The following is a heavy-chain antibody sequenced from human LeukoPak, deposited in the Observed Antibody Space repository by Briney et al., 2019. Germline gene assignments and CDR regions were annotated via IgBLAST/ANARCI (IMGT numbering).Heavy chain of an antibody. J-gene: IGHJ6*03. CDR2: ISGSGGST. V-gene: IGHV3-23*01. D-gene: IGHD3-3*01. CDR3: AKDWYRSPTRVVTQYMDV. CDR1: GFTFSSYA. Sequence: PGGSLRLSCAASGFTFSSYAMSWVRQAPGKGLEWVSAISGSGGSTYYADSVKGRFTISRDNSKNTLYLQMNSLRAEDTAVYYCAKDWYRSPTRVVTQYMDVWGKGTTVTVSS.